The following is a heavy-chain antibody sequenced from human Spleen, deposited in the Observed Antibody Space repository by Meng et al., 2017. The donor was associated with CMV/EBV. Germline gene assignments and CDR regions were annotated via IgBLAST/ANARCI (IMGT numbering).Heavy chain of an antibody. CDR2: INTNTGNP. CDR3: ARLFCTRTSCPDF. D-gene: IGHD2-2*01. Sequence: CKASGYTFTKYTINWVRQAPGQGLEWMGWINTNTGNPTYAQDFMGRFVFSLDTSVSTAYLQINNLKAEDTAVYYCARLFCTRTSCPDFWGQGTLVTVSS. J-gene: IGHJ4*02. CDR1: GYTFTKYT. V-gene: IGHV7-4-1*02.